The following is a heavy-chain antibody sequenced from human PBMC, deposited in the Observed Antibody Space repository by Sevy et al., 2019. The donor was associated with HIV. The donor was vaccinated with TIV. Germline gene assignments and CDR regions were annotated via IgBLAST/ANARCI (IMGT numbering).Heavy chain of an antibody. V-gene: IGHV3-23*01. J-gene: IGHJ4*02. D-gene: IGHD2-8*01. Sequence: GSLRLSCAASGFTFSKYSMSWVRQRPGKGLERVSTLSFGCGEINYADSVKGRFTISRDNSKSSVYLQMNNLRPEDTAVYYCAREGCTKPHDYWGQGTLVTVSS. CDR2: LSFGCGEI. CDR1: GFTFSKYS. CDR3: AREGCTKPHDY.